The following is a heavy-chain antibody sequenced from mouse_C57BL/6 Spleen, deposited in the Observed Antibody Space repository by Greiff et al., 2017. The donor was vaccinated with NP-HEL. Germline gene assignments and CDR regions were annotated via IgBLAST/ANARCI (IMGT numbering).Heavy chain of an antibody. D-gene: IGHD1-1*01. J-gene: IGHJ4*01. CDR1: GYTFTSYG. Sequence: VQLQQSGAELARPGASVKLSCKASGYTFTSYGISWVKQRTGQGLEWIGEIYPRSGNTYYNEKFKGKATLTADKSSSTAYMELRSLTSEDSAVYFGARSFITTVVAPYYAMDYWGQGTSVTVSS. V-gene: IGHV1-81*01. CDR2: IYPRSGNT. CDR3: ARSFITTVVAPYYAMDY.